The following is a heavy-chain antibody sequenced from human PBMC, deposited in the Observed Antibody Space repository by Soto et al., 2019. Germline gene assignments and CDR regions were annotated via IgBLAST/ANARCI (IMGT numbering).Heavy chain of an antibody. CDR1: GFTFSSYW. CDR3: ARVTDYYESRGYFDY. Sequence: EVQLVESGGGLVQPGGSLRLSCAASGFTFSSYWMSWVRQAPGKGLEWVANIKQDGSEKYYVDSVKGRFTISSDNAKNALNLKMSSLRAEDTAVYYCARVTDYYESRGYFDYWGQGTLVTVSS. D-gene: IGHD3-22*01. J-gene: IGHJ4*02. V-gene: IGHV3-7*04. CDR2: IKQDGSEK.